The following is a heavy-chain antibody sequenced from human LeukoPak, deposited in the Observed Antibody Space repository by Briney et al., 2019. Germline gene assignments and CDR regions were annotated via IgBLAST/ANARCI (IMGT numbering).Heavy chain of an antibody. CDR3: ARAAGGYSYGNFDY. CDR2: IYHSGST. D-gene: IGHD5-18*01. J-gene: IGHJ4*02. CDR1: GGSISSSNW. Sequence: SVTLSLTCAVSGGSISSSNWWSWVRQPPGKGLEWIGEIYHSGSTNYNPSLKSRVTISVDKSKNQFSLKLSSVTAADTAVYYCARAAGGYSYGNFDYWGQGTLVTVSS. V-gene: IGHV4-4*02.